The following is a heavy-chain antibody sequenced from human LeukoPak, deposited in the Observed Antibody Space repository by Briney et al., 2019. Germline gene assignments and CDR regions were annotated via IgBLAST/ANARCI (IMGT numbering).Heavy chain of an antibody. CDR3: ATSRWLYNWFDP. CDR2: INPNSSGA. Sequence: ASVKVSCKTSGYTFTGYYMNWVRQAPGQGLEWMGWINPNSSGANYAQKFLGRVTMTRDTSISTDYLNLTRLRSDDTAVYYCATSRWLYNWFDPWGQGTLVTVSS. V-gene: IGHV1-2*02. D-gene: IGHD4-23*01. J-gene: IGHJ5*02. CDR1: GYTFTGYY.